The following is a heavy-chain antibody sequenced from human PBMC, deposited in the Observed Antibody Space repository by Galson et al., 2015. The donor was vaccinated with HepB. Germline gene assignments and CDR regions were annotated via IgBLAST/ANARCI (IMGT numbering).Heavy chain of an antibody. Sequence: SLRLSCAASGFTFSNAWMSWVRQAPGKGLEWVGRIKSKTDGGTTDYAAPVKGRFTISRDDSKNTLYLQMNSLKTEDTAVYYCTTPAYGSGVDYYYYGMDVWGQGTTVTVSS. CDR1: GFTFSNAW. D-gene: IGHD3-10*01. V-gene: IGHV3-15*01. J-gene: IGHJ6*02. CDR2: IKSKTDGGTT. CDR3: TTPAYGSGVDYYYYGMDV.